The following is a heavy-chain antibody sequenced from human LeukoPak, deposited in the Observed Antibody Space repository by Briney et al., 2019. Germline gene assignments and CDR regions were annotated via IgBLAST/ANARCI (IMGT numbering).Heavy chain of an antibody. J-gene: IGHJ4*02. CDR2: IYHSGST. CDR3: ARYYYDSSGYYFPPTY. V-gene: IGHV4-38-2*02. D-gene: IGHD3-22*01. Sequence: SETLSLTCTASGYSISSGYYWGWIRQPPGKGLEWIGSIYHSGSTYYNPSLKSRVTISVDTSKNQFSLKLSSVTAADTAVYYCARYYYDSSGYYFPPTYWGQGTLVTVSS. CDR1: GYSISSGYY.